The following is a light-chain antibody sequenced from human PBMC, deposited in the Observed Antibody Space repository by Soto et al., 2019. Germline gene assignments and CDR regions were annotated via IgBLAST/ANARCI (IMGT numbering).Light chain of an antibody. J-gene: IGLJ2*01. CDR1: TSDVGGYNH. Sequence: QSALIQPASVSGSPGQSITISCTGTTSDVGGYNHVSWFQQHPGKVPKLMIYDVNNRPSGVSNRFSGSKSGNTASLTISGLQAEDEADYYCSSYTNGNPLVFGGGTKLTVL. V-gene: IGLV2-14*01. CDR2: DVN. CDR3: SSYTNGNPLV.